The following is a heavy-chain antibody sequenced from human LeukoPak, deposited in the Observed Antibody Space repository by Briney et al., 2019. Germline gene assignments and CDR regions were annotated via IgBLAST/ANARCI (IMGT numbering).Heavy chain of an antibody. CDR2: ISGSGSTT. CDR3: AKGRHYYGSGSYLDS. J-gene: IGHJ4*02. CDR1: GFTFSSHA. V-gene: IGHV3-23*01. Sequence: TGESLRLSCAASGFTFSSHAMNWVRQAPGKGLEWVSAISGSGSTTYYADSVKGRFTISRDKSKNTLYLQMNSLRAEDTAIYYCAKGRHYYGSGSYLDSWGQGTLVTVSS. D-gene: IGHD3-10*01.